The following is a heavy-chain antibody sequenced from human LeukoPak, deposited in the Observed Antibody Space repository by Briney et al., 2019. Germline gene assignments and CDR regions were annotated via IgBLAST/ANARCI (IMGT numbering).Heavy chain of an antibody. CDR1: GFTFSSYA. V-gene: IGHV3-23*01. CDR3: AKEALGYCSSTSCDGMDY. D-gene: IGHD2-2*01. CDR2: INGSGGST. Sequence: GGSLRLSCAASGFTFSSYAMSWVRQAPGKGLEWVSDINGSGGSTYYADSVKGRFTISRDNSKNTLYLQMSSLRAEDTAVYYCAKEALGYCSSTSCDGMDYWGQGTLVTVSS. J-gene: IGHJ4*02.